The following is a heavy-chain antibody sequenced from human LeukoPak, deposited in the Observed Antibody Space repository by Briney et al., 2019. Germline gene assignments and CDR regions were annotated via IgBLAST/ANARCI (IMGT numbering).Heavy chain of an antibody. CDR1: GFTFNIYG. Sequence: GGSLRLSCVASGFTFNIYGMSWVRQAPGKGLEWVSSVGGGNDIHYADSVKGRFTGSRDDAKNTVYLQMNSLRAEDTAVYYCATDPGNSGYSFDYWGQGTLVTVSS. D-gene: IGHD5-18*01. CDR3: ATDPGNSGYSFDY. V-gene: IGHV3-23*01. CDR2: VGGGNDI. J-gene: IGHJ4*02.